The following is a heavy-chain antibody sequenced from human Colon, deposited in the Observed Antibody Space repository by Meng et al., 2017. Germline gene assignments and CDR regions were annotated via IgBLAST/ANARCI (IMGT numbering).Heavy chain of an antibody. CDR3: ARELSSGWYRNPFDY. CDR1: GFTFSSYK. D-gene: IGHD6-19*01. V-gene: IGHV3-48*03. Sequence: GESLKISCAASGFTFSSYKMNWVRQAPGKGLEWVSYISSSGSTIYYADSVKGRFTISRDNAKNSLYLQMNSLRAEDTAVYYCARELSSGWYRNPFDYWGQGTLVTVSS. CDR2: ISSSGSTI. J-gene: IGHJ4*02.